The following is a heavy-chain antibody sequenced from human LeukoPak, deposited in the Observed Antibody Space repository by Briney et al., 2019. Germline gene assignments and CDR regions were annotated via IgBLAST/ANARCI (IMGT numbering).Heavy chain of an antibody. CDR1: GFTFSSYS. Sequence: GRSLRLSCAASGFTFSSYSMHWVRQAPGKGLEWVAVISYDGSNKYYADSVKGRFTIPRDNSKNTLYLQMNSLRAEDTAVYYCAKDSLPRLAYCGGDCYSLYNWFDPWGQGTLVTVSS. CDR2: ISYDGSNK. CDR3: AKDSLPRLAYCGGDCYSLYNWFDP. J-gene: IGHJ5*02. D-gene: IGHD2-21*02. V-gene: IGHV3-30*18.